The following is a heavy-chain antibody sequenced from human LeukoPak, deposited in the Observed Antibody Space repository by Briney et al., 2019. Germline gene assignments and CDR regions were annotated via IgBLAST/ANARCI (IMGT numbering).Heavy chain of an antibody. CDR1: GFTFSSYG. CDR3: AKDYDSSGWSFDY. Sequence: GGSLRLSCAASGFTFSSYGMHWVRQAPGKGLEWGAVISYDGSNKYYADSVKGRFTISRDNSKNTLYLQMNSLRAEDTAVYYCAKDYDSSGWSFDYWGQGTLVTVSS. CDR2: ISYDGSNK. J-gene: IGHJ4*02. V-gene: IGHV3-30*18. D-gene: IGHD6-19*01.